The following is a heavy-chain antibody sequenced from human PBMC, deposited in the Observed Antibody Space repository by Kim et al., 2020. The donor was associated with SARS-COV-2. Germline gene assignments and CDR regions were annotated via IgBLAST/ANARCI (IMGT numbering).Heavy chain of an antibody. CDR1: GYTFTIYG. V-gene: IGHV1-18*04. Sequence: ASVKVSCKASGYTFTIYGISWVRQAPGQGLEWMGWISAYNGNTNYAQKLQGRVTMTTDTSTSTAYMELRSLRSDDTAVYYCARGSDRYFDWSYGYNWFDPWGQGTLVTVSS. CDR3: ARGSDRYFDWSYGYNWFDP. J-gene: IGHJ5*02. CDR2: ISAYNGNT. D-gene: IGHD3-9*01.